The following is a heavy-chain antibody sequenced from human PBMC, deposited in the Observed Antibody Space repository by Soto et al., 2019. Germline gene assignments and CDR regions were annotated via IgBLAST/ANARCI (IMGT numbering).Heavy chain of an antibody. CDR1: GFIFSDYA. V-gene: IGHV3-23*01. J-gene: IGHJ3*02. CDR2: MGGANGDT. D-gene: IGHD3-16*01. Sequence: VQMLESGGGLVQPGGSLRLSCAASGFIFSDYAMSWVRQAPGKGLEWVAGMGGANGDTYYAESVRGRFSIFIDNSKGTLFLQLNSLSAEDTAVYFCAKVGVDHNSVWDPFYIWGQGTLFTVSS. CDR3: AKVGVDHNSVWDPFYI.